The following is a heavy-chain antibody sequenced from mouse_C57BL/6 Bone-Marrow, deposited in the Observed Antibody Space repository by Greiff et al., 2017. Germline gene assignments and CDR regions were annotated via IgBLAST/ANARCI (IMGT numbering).Heavy chain of an antibody. J-gene: IGHJ3*01. V-gene: IGHV1-59*01. CDR1: GYTFTSYW. Sequence: QVQLQQPGAELVRPGTSVKLSCKASGYTFTSYWMTWVKQRPGQGLEWIGVIDPSDSYTNYNQKFKGKATLTVDTSSSTAYMQLSSLTSEDSAVYYCARYGGFAYWGQGTLVTVSA. CDR2: IDPSDSYT. CDR3: ARYGGFAY. D-gene: IGHD1-1*01.